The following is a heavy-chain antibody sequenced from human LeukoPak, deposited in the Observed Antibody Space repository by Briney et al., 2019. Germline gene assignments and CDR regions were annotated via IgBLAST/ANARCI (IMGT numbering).Heavy chain of an antibody. D-gene: IGHD5-12*01. CDR3: TTAPGGYSGYDSGYYYYYMDV. V-gene: IGHV3-15*01. CDR2: IKSKTDGGTT. CDR1: GFTFSNAW. J-gene: IGHJ6*03. Sequence: PGGSLRLSCAASGFTFSNAWMSWVRQAPGKGLEWVGRIKSKTDGGTTDYAAPVKGRFTISRDDSKNTLYLQMNSLKTEDTAVYYCTTAPGGYSGYDSGYYYYYMDVWGKGTTVTVSS.